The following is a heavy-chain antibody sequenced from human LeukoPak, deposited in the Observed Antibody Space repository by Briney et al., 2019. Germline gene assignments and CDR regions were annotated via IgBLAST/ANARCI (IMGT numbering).Heavy chain of an antibody. CDR1: GFIFDDYG. V-gene: IGHV3-20*04. J-gene: IGHJ4*02. Sequence: PGGSLRLSCAASGFIFDDYGMSWVRQAPGKGLEWASGINWNGGSTAYADSVKGRFTISRDNAKNSLYLQMNSLRAEDTALYYCARTGYYDYVWGSYRSTYYFDYWGQGTLVTVSS. CDR3: ARTGYYDYVWGSYRSTYYFDY. CDR2: INWNGGST. D-gene: IGHD3-16*02.